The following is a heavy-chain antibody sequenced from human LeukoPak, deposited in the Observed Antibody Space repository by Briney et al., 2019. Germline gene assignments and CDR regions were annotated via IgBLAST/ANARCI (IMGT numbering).Heavy chain of an antibody. Sequence: PGGSLRLSCAASGFTFSTYSMNWVRQAPGNGLEWVSYISSSSVAIYYADSVKGRFTISRDNAKNSLYPQMNSLRAEGTAVYYCARGGLSSAASFDYWGQGTLVTVSS. CDR3: ARGGLSSAASFDY. V-gene: IGHV3-48*01. CDR1: GFTFSTYS. J-gene: IGHJ4*02. D-gene: IGHD6-19*01. CDR2: ISSSSVAI.